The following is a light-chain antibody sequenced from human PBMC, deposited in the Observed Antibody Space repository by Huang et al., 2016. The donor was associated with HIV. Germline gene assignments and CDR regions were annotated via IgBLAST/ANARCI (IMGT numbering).Light chain of an antibody. J-gene: IGKJ1*01. Sequence: DIQMTQSPSILSASIGDTVTITCRASQDISPWLAWYQQKPGSAPKRLIYGASILPSGVPSRFSGSASGTEFTLTISSLQSDDFATYFCQQYNSYSRTFGQGTKVEI. CDR2: GAS. CDR1: QDISPW. V-gene: IGKV1-5*03. CDR3: QQYNSYSRT.